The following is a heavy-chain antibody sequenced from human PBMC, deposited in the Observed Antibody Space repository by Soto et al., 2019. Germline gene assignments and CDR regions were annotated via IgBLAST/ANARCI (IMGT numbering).Heavy chain of an antibody. CDR3: ASGFPSTISCYGFQAYYYYYYIHV. Sequence: ASVKVSCKASGYTFTIYGISWVLQAPGQGLEWMGWISAYNGNTNYAQKLQGRVTMTTDTSTSTAYMELRSLRSDDTAVYYCASGFPSTISCYGFQAYYYYYYIHVRCKETT. CDR1: GYTFTIYG. D-gene: IGHD6-13*01. J-gene: IGHJ6*03. CDR2: ISAYNGNT. V-gene: IGHV1-18*01.